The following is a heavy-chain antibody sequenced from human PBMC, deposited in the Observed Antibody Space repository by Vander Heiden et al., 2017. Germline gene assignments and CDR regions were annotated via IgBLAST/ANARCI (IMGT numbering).Heavy chain of an antibody. J-gene: IGHJ6*02. CDR3: ARGKFWLPGNYYYGMDV. V-gene: IGHV4-4*07. Sequence: QVQLQESGPGLVKPSETLSLTCTVPGGSISSYYWSWIRHPAGKGLEWIGRIYTSGSTNYNPSLKSRVTMSVDTSKNQFSLKLSSVTAADTAVYYCARGKFWLPGNYYYGMDVWGQGTTVTVSS. CDR2: IYTSGST. D-gene: IGHD3-3*01. CDR1: GGSISSYY.